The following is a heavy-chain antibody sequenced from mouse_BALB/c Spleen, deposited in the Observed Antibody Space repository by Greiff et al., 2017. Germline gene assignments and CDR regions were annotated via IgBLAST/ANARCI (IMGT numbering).Heavy chain of an antibody. CDR2: INPDSSTI. CDR1: GFAFSRYW. V-gene: IGHV4-1*02. Sequence: EVQLVESGGGLVQPGGSLKLSCAASGFAFSRYWMSWVRQAPGKGLEWIGEINPDSSTINYTPSLKDKFIISRDNAKNTLYLQMSKVRSEDTALYYCARWEVRRFAYWGQGTLVTVSA. J-gene: IGHJ3*01. D-gene: IGHD2-14*01. CDR3: ARWEVRRFAY.